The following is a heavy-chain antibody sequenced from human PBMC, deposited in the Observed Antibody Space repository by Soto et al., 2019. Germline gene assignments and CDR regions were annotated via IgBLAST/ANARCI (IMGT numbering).Heavy chain of an antibody. J-gene: IGHJ3*02. CDR1: GDSISSDGYY. CDR2: IYYSGST. Sequence: SETLSLTCTVSGDSISSDGYYWAWIRQHPEKGLEWIGFIYYSGSTSYNPSLKSRVTMSVDTSKNQFSLRLTSVTAADTAVYYRAREPGYGLGAFDIWGQVTSVTVS. CDR3: AREPGYGLGAFDI. D-gene: IGHD5-12*01. V-gene: IGHV4-31*03.